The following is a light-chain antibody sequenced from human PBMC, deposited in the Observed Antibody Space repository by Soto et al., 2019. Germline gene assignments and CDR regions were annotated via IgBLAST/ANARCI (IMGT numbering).Light chain of an antibody. CDR3: QQYDSYSLRT. CDR1: QTITTS. Sequence: DIQMTQSPSTLSASVGDRVTITCRASQTITTSLAWYQQKPGKAPKLLIYKASSLESGVPSRFSGSGSGTELALTISSLQPDDFATYSCQQYDSYSLRTFGQGTRVEI. CDR2: KAS. J-gene: IGKJ1*01. V-gene: IGKV1-5*03.